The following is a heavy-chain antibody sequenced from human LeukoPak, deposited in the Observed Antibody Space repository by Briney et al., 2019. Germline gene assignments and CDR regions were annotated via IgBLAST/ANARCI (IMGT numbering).Heavy chain of an antibody. CDR3: ARAPTTGIYHYYGMDV. D-gene: IGHD3-9*01. J-gene: IGHJ6*02. CDR1: GGTFSSYA. CDR2: IIPIFGTA. Sequence: ASVKVSCKASGGTFSSYAISWVRQAPGQGLEWMGLIIPIFGTANYAQKFQGRVTITADESTSTAYMELSSLRSEDTAVYYCARAPTTGIYHYYGMDVWGQGTTVTVSS. V-gene: IGHV1-69*13.